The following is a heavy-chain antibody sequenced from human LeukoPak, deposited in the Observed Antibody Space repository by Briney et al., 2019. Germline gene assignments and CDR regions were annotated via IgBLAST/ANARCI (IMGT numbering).Heavy chain of an antibody. Sequence: SETLSLTCAVYGRSFSGYYWNWIRQPPGKGLEWIGYIYYSGSTNYNPSLKSRVTISVDTSKNQFSLKLSSVTAADTAVYYCAREAYCGGDCYSGFDYWGQGTLVTVSS. CDR3: AREAYCGGDCYSGFDY. J-gene: IGHJ4*02. CDR1: GRSFSGYY. CDR2: IYYSGST. V-gene: IGHV4-59*01. D-gene: IGHD2-21*02.